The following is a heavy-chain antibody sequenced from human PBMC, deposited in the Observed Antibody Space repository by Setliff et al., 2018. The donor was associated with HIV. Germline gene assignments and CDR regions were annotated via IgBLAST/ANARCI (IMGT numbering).Heavy chain of an antibody. J-gene: IGHJ1*01. V-gene: IGHV3-48*01. D-gene: IGHD3-22*01. CDR2: ISSDSRTT. CDR1: GFSLSTYS. CDR3: VRDLVYYYDNSGSFYVAEYFQH. Sequence: GGSLRLSCIASGFSLSTYSMNWVRQAPGKGLEWISYISSDSRTTYYADSVKGRFTISRDDAKTSLYLRMNSLRAEDTAVYYCVRDLVYYYDNSGSFYVAEYFQHWGQGTLVTV.